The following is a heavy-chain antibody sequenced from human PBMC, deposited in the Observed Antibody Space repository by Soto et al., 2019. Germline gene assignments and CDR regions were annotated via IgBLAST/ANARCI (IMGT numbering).Heavy chain of an antibody. J-gene: IGHJ4*02. CDR1: GGSISSSSYY. D-gene: IGHD6-6*01. CDR2: IYYSGST. CDR3: ASPARYSSSHFDY. Sequence: PSETLSLTCTVSGGSISSSSYYWGWILQPPGNGLEWIGSIYYSGSTYYNPSLKSRVTISVDTSKNQLSLKLSYVNAADTAVYYCASPARYSSSHFDYWGQGTLVTVSS. V-gene: IGHV4-39*01.